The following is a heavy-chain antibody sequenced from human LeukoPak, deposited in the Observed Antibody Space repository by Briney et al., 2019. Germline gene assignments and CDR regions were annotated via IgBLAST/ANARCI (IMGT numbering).Heavy chain of an antibody. CDR2: IYYSGST. Sequence: SETLSLTCTVSGGSISSYYWAWIRQPPGKGLEWLGYIYYSGSTNYNPSLKSRVTISVDTSKNQFSLKLSSVTAADTAVYYCARHVVRGIYYFDYWGQGTLVTVSS. V-gene: IGHV4-59*08. CDR1: GGSISSYY. CDR3: ARHVVRGIYYFDY. J-gene: IGHJ4*02. D-gene: IGHD3-10*01.